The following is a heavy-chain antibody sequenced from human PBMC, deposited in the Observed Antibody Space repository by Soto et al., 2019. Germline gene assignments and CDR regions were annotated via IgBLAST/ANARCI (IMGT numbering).Heavy chain of an antibody. CDR2: INAGNGNT. J-gene: IGHJ4*02. CDR1: GYTFTSYA. D-gene: IGHD5-12*01. Sequence: ASVKVSCKASGYTFTSYAIHWVRQAPGQRLEWMGWINAGNGNTKYSQKFQGRVIITRDTSAGTAYMELRSLRSEDTAVYYCATPIVAFYWGQGPLGTVSS. V-gene: IGHV1-3*01. CDR3: ATPIVAFY.